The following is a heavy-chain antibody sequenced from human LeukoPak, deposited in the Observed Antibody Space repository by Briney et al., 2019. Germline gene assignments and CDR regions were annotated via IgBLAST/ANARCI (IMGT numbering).Heavy chain of an antibody. CDR2: IYYSGST. J-gene: IGHJ4*02. V-gene: IGHV4-39*01. D-gene: IGHD3-22*01. CDR1: GGSISRSSYY. CDR3: ARRGYYDSSGYYQTIDY. Sequence: PSETLSLTCTVSGGSISRSSYYWGWIRQPPGKGLEWIGSIYYSGSTYYNPSLKSRVTISADTSKNQFSLKLSSVTVADTAVYYCARRGYYDSSGYYQTIDYWGQGTLVTVSS.